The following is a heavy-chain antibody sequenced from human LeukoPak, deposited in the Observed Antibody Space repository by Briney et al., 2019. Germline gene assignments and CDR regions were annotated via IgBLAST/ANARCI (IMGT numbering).Heavy chain of an antibody. D-gene: IGHD3-22*01. V-gene: IGHV1-46*01. CDR2: INPSGGST. J-gene: IGHJ4*02. Sequence: AASVKVSCKASGYTFTSYYMHWVRQAPGQGLEWMGIINPSGGSTSYAQKFQGRVTMTGDMSTSTVYMELSSLRSEDTAVYYCARGIPAYYYDSSESLDYWGQGTLVTVSS. CDR1: GYTFTSYY. CDR3: ARGIPAYYYDSSESLDY.